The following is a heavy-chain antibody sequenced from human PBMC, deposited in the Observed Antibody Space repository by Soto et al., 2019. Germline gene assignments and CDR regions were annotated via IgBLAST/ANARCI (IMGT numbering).Heavy chain of an antibody. CDR2: IYSGGAT. CDR1: GFSVSTSH. V-gene: IGHV3-66*01. J-gene: IGHJ4*02. Sequence: GGSLRLSCAAAGFSVSTSHTSWVRQAPGKGLEWVSVIYSGGATNYADSVKGRFTISRDNTQNTLYLQMNSLRAEDTAVYYCARVLLRATGLDFWSQGTLVTVSS. D-gene: IGHD3-10*01. CDR3: ARVLLRATGLDF.